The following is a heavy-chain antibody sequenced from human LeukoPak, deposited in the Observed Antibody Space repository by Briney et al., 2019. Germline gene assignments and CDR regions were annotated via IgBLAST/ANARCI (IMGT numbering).Heavy chain of an antibody. CDR1: GFTFDDYA. V-gene: IGHV3-43*02. J-gene: IGHJ4*02. CDR2: ISGVGGST. D-gene: IGHD1-20*01. Sequence: GGSLRLSCAASGFTFDDYAMHWVRQAPGKGLELVSLISGVGGSTYYADSVKGRFTISRDNSKNSLYLQMNSLRTEDTALYYCAKDMPQPLNRNDVGIDYWGQGTLVTVSS. CDR3: AKDMPQPLNRNDVGIDY.